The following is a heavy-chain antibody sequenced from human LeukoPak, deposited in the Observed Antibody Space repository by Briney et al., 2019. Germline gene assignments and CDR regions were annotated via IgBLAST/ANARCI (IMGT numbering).Heavy chain of an antibody. CDR3: ARAEEGYCSSTSCYRGHYYYYYMDV. D-gene: IGHD2-2*02. CDR1: GGSFSGYY. Sequence: SETLSLTCAVYGGSFSGYYWSWIRQPPGKGLEWIGEINHSGSTNYNPSLKSRVTIPVDTSKNQFSLKLSSVTAADTAVYYCARAEEGYCSSTSCYRGHYYYYYMDVWGKGTTVTVSS. J-gene: IGHJ6*03. CDR2: INHSGST. V-gene: IGHV4-34*01.